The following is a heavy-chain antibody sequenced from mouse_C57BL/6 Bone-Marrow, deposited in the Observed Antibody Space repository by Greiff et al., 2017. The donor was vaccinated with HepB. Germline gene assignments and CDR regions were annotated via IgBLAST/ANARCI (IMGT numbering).Heavy chain of an antibody. Sequence: VQLQQPGAELVRPGSSVKLSCKASGYTFTSYWMHWVKQRPIQGLEWIGNIDPSDSETHYNQKFKDKATLTVDKSSSTAYMQLSSLTSEDSAVYYCARGGGMVTPYFDYWGQGTTLTVSS. V-gene: IGHV1-52*01. D-gene: IGHD2-2*01. CDR1: GYTFTSYW. CDR3: ARGGGMVTPYFDY. CDR2: IDPSDSET. J-gene: IGHJ2*01.